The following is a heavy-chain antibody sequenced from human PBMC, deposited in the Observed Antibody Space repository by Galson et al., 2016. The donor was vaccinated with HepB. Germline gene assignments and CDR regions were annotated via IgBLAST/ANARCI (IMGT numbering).Heavy chain of an antibody. CDR2: IWPGGSDA. V-gene: IGHV5-51*01. CDR1: GYNFADYW. J-gene: IGHJ5*02. Sequence: QSGAEVKKPGESLKISCKASGYNFADYWIAWVRQVPGKGLEFMGIIWPGGSDARYSPSFDGQVIMSVDKSITTAYLQWNSLKASDTAIYYCARRLSSGWSTLVNPWGQGTLVTVSS. D-gene: IGHD6-13*01. CDR3: ARRLSSGWSTLVNP.